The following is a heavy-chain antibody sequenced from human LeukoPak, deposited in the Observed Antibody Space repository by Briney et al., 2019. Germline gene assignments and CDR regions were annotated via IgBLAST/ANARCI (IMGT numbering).Heavy chain of an antibody. CDR1: GFTFSSYA. Sequence: PGGSLRLSCAASGFTFSSYAMRWVRQAPGKGLEWVAVISYDGSNKYYADSVKGRFTISRDNSKNTLYLQMNSLRAEDTAVYYCARTTYYFDYWGQGTLVTVSS. CDR2: ISYDGSNK. CDR3: ARTTYYFDY. J-gene: IGHJ4*02. D-gene: IGHD1-1*01. V-gene: IGHV3-30*04.